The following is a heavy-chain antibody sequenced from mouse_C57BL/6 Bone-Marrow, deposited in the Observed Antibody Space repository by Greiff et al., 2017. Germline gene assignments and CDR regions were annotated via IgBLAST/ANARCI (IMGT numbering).Heavy chain of an antibody. Sequence: VQLQQPGAELVMPGASVKLSCKASGYTFTSYWMHWVKQRPGQGLEWIGEIDPSDSYTNYNQKVKGKSALTVDKSSSTAYMQLSSLTSEDSAVYDCARGLGFAYWGQGTLVTVSA. J-gene: IGHJ3*01. V-gene: IGHV1-69*01. CDR3: ARGLGFAY. CDR1: GYTFTSYW. CDR2: IDPSDSYT. D-gene: IGHD3-3*01.